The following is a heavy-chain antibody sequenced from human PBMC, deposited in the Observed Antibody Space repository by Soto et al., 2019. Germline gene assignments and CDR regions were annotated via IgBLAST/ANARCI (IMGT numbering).Heavy chain of an antibody. Sequence: GGSLRLSCAASGFTFSSYSMNWVRQAPGKGLEWVSSISSSSSYIYYADSVKGRFTISRDNAKNSLYLQMNSLRAEDTAVYYCARDQGYCSSTSCYPYYMDVWGKGTTVTVSS. V-gene: IGHV3-21*01. CDR3: ARDQGYCSSTSCYPYYMDV. J-gene: IGHJ6*03. CDR1: GFTFSSYS. D-gene: IGHD2-2*01. CDR2: ISSSSSYI.